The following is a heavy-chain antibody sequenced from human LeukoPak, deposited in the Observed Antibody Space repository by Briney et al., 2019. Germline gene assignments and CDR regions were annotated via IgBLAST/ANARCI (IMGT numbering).Heavy chain of an antibody. D-gene: IGHD4-17*01. J-gene: IGHJ3*02. CDR1: GGSISSYY. CDR3: ARDTVTADGFDI. CDR2: IYHSGST. V-gene: IGHV4-59*01. Sequence: PSETLSLTCTVSGGSISSYYWNWIRQPPGEGLEWIGYIYHSGSTNYNPSLKSRVTISVDTSKNQFSLKLSSVTAADTAVYFCARDTVTADGFDIWGQGTMVTVSS.